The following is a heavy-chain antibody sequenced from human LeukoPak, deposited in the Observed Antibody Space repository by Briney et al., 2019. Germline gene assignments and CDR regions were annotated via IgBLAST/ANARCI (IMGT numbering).Heavy chain of an antibody. CDR2: ISSSSSTT. CDR3: ARDYSSGWYDAFDI. D-gene: IGHD6-19*01. V-gene: IGHV3-48*01. J-gene: IGHJ3*02. Sequence: GRSLRLSCAASGFTFSSYSMNWVRQAPGKGLEWVSYISSSSSTTYYADSVKGRFTISRDNAKNSLYLQMNSLRAEDTAVYYCARDYSSGWYDAFDIWGQGTMVTVSS. CDR1: GFTFSSYS.